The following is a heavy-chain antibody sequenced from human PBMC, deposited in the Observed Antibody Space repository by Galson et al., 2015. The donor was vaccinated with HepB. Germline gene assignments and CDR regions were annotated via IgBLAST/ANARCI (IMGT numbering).Heavy chain of an antibody. CDR1: GYTFTSYG. D-gene: IGHD2-2*01. Sequence: SVKVSCKASGYTFTSYGISWVRQAPGQGLEWMGWISAYNGNTNYAQKLQGRVTITTDTSTSTAYMELRSLRSDDTAVYYRARDPGYCSSTSCYQVAYYFDYWGQGTLVTVSS. V-gene: IGHV1-18*01. CDR3: ARDPGYCSSTSCYQVAYYFDY. J-gene: IGHJ4*02. CDR2: ISAYNGNT.